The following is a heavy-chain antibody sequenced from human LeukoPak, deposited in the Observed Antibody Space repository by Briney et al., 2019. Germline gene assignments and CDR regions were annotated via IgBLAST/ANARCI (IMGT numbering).Heavy chain of an antibody. Sequence: GGSLRLSCEASGVTFSSYAMNWVRQAPGKGLEWVSGISGSGGSTYYADSVKGRFTISRDNSKNTLYLQMNSLRAEDTAVYYCAKAPIVVVIRGSFDYWGQGTLVTVSS. V-gene: IGHV3-23*01. CDR2: ISGSGGST. CDR3: AKAPIVVVIRGSFDY. D-gene: IGHD3-22*01. J-gene: IGHJ4*02. CDR1: GVTFSSYA.